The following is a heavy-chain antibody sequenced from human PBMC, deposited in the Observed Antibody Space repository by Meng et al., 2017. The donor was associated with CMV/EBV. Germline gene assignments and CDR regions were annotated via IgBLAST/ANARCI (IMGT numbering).Heavy chain of an antibody. J-gene: IGHJ4*02. CDR3: ARGAYDFWSGKDDY. V-gene: IGHV4-34*01. D-gene: IGHD3-3*01. CDR2: INHSGSI. Sequence: GSLRLSCAVYGGSFSGYYWSWIRRPPGKGLEWIGEINHSGSINYNPSLKGRVTISVDTSKNQFSLKLSSVTAADTAVYYCARGAYDFWSGKDDYWGQGTLVTVSS. CDR1: GGSFSGYY.